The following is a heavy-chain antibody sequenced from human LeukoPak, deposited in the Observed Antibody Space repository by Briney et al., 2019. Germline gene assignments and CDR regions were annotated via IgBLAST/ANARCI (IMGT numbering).Heavy chain of an antibody. CDR3: AKDLAWNDEGFDY. CDR2: ISYDGSNK. V-gene: IGHV3-30*18. Sequence: GRSLRLSCAASGFTFSSYGMHWVRQAPGKGLEWVAVISYDGSNKYYADSVKGRFTISRDNSKNTLYLQMNSLRAEDTAVYYCAKDLAWNDEGFDYWGQGTLVTVSS. CDR1: GFTFSSYG. J-gene: IGHJ4*02. D-gene: IGHD1-1*01.